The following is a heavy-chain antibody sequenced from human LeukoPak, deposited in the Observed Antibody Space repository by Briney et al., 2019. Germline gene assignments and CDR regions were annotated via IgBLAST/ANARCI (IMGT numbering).Heavy chain of an antibody. V-gene: IGHV1-2*04. J-gene: IGHJ4*02. Sequence: ASVKVSCKASGYTFIDYYVHWVRQAPGQGLEWMGYINPNTGGTNFAQKFQGWVPMTRDTSISTAYMELSRLKSDDTAVYYCATDGGTRGAVAGYFDYWGQGTLVTVSS. CDR3: ATDGGTRGAVAGYFDY. CDR1: GYTFIDYY. D-gene: IGHD6-19*01. CDR2: INPNTGGT.